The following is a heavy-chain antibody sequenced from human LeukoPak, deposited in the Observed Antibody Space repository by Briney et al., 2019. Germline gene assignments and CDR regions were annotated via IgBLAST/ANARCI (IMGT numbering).Heavy chain of an antibody. V-gene: IGHV3-11*01. Sequence: GGSLRLPCAASGFTFSDYYMSWIRQAPGKGLEWVSYISSSGSTIYYADSVKGRFTISRDNAKNPLYLQMNSLRAEDTAVYYCARVDCSGGSCSLGYWGQGTLVTVSS. J-gene: IGHJ4*02. CDR1: GFTFSDYY. CDR2: ISSSGSTI. CDR3: ARVDCSGGSCSLGY. D-gene: IGHD2-15*01.